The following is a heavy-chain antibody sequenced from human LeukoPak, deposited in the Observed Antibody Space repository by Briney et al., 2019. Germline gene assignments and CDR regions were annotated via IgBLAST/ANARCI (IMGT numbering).Heavy chain of an antibody. V-gene: IGHV3-48*03. CDR2: ISTSGTTT. CDR3: AREGLPDIVVVPAAIEHYYYMDV. Sequence: GGSLRLSCAASGFTFSNYEMNWVRQAPGKGLEWVSYISTSGTTTFYADSVRGRFTISRDNAKNSLYLQMNSLRAEDTAVYYCAREGLPDIVVVPAAIEHYYYMDVWGKGTTVTVSS. J-gene: IGHJ6*03. CDR1: GFTFSNYE. D-gene: IGHD2-2*02.